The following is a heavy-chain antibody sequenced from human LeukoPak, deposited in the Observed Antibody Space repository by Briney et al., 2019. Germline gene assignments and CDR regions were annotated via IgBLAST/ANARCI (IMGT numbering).Heavy chain of an antibody. J-gene: IGHJ4*02. V-gene: IGHV4-39*07. CDR3: ARGSLYGDYFDY. Sequence: PSETLSLTCTVSGGSISNSNYYWGWIRQPPGKGLEWIGSIYYSGSTYYNPSLKSRVTISVDRSKNQFSLKLSSVTAADTAVYYCARGSLYGDYFDYWGQGTLVTVSS. CDR1: GGSISNSNYY. CDR2: IYYSGST. D-gene: IGHD4-17*01.